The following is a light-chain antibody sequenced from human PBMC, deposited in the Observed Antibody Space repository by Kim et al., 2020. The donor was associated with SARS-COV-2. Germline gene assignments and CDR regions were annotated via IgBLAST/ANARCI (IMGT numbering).Light chain of an antibody. V-gene: IGKV1-39*01. J-gene: IGKJ2*01. CDR1: QSISSY. Sequence: SSSVGARVTLTSRASQSISSYLNWSQQKPGNAPKLLIYAASSLQSGVPSRFSGNGSGTDFTLTISSLQTEDFATYYCQQSYSTPYTFGQGTKLEI. CDR3: QQSYSTPYT. CDR2: AAS.